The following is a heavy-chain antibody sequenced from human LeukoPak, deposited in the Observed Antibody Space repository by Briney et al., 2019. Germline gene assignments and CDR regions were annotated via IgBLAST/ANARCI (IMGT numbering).Heavy chain of an antibody. V-gene: IGHV4-39*07. CDR2: INHSGST. Sequence: SETLSLTCIVSGGSISSSSYHWGWIRQPPGKGLEWIGEINHSGSTNYNPSLKSRVTVSVDTSKNQFSLKLSSVTAADTAVYYCARGLGIVVVVAATPLWWFDPWGQGTLVTVSS. D-gene: IGHD2-15*01. CDR3: ARGLGIVVVVAATPLWWFDP. J-gene: IGHJ5*02. CDR1: GGSISSSSYH.